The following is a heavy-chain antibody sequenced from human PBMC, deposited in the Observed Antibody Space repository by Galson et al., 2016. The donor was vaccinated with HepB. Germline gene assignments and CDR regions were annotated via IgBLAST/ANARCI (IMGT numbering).Heavy chain of an antibody. J-gene: IGHJ6*02. CDR1: GYTLTSYG. CDR3: ARQNGITIFGVVIPSFMDV. V-gene: IGHV1-18*01. D-gene: IGHD3-3*01. Sequence: SVKVSCKASGYTLTSYGISWVRQAPGQGLEWMGWISAYNGNTNYAQKFKGRVTMTTDKSTRTAYMELGSLRSDDTAVYYCARQNGITIFGVVIPSFMDVWGQGTTVTVSS. CDR2: ISAYNGNT.